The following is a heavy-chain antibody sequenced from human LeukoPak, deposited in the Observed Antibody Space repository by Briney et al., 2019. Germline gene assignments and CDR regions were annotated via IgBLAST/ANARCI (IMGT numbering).Heavy chain of an antibody. J-gene: IGHJ4*02. Sequence: GGSLRLSCAGSRFIFSSYWMSWVRQAPGKGLEWVANIKQDGSEKFYVDSVKGRFTISRDNAKNSLYLQMNSLRAEDTAVYYCARDLPDYWGQGTLVTVSS. CDR2: IKQDGSEK. CDR1: RFIFSSYW. V-gene: IGHV3-7*01. CDR3: ARDLPDY.